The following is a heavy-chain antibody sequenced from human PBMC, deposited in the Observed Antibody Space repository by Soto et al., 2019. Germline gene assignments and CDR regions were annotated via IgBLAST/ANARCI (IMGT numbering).Heavy chain of an antibody. CDR3: AREWGSSSGRGSDY. D-gene: IGHD6-6*01. J-gene: IGHJ4*02. V-gene: IGHV3-7*01. CDR1: GFTFSTYW. CDR2: IKYDESEK. Sequence: EVQLVESGGGLVQPGGSLRLSWAASGFTFSTYWMSWARQARGKGLEWVANIKYDESEKYYVDSVKGRCTISRDNAKNSLYLQMNSLRVEYTAVYYCAREWGSSSGRGSDYWAQGTLVTVSS.